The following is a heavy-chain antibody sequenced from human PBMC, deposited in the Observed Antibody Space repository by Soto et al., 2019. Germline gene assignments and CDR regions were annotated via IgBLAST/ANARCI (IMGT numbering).Heavy chain of an antibody. V-gene: IGHV4-38-2*01. J-gene: IGHJ6*02. Sequence: SETLSLTCAVSSFSISSGYYWGWVRQPPGKGLEWIGSIYHSGTTNYSPSLKSRVTISIDTSKNQFSLTLRSVTAADAAVYYCASSSLYGMDVWGQGTTVTVSS. CDR3: ASSSLYGMDV. CDR2: IYHSGTT. CDR1: SFSISSGYY.